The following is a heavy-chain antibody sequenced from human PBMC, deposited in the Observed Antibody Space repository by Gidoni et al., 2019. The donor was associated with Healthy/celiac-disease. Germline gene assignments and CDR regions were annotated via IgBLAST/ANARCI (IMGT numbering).Heavy chain of an antibody. CDR2: IIPIVGTA. D-gene: IGHD2-21*02. CDR3: AGTYCGGDCYSLGYYYYYGMDV. CDR1: GGTFSSYA. Sequence: QVQLVHSGAAVKKPGSSVEVSCKASGGTFSSYAISWLRQAPGQGLEWMGGIIPIVGTANYAQKFQGRVTITADKSTSTAYMELSSLRSEDTAVYYCAGTYCGGDCYSLGYYYYYGMDVWGQGTTVTVSS. J-gene: IGHJ6*02. V-gene: IGHV1-69*06.